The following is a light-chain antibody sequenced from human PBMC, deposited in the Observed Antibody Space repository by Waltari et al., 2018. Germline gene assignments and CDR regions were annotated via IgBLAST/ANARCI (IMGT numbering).Light chain of an antibody. Sequence: SSELTQDPAVSVAMGQTVRITCQGDSLRSYYASWYQQRPGQAPILVMYDKNNRPSGVPDRFSGYRSDDAASLTITGAQAEDEGSYYCHSRDGSGVGGSFGGGTKLTVL. V-gene: IGLV3-19*01. CDR3: HSRDGSGVGGS. CDR1: SLRSYY. CDR2: DKN. J-gene: IGLJ2*01.